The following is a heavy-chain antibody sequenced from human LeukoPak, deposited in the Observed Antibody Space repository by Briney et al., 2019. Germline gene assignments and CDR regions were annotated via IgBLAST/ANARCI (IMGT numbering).Heavy chain of an antibody. CDR1: GFSISSDDYS. V-gene: IGHV4-30-2*01. CDR2: IYHSGSA. Sequence: SETLSLTCTVSGFSISSDDYSWSWIRQPPGKGLEWIGYIYHSGSASYNPSLKSRISMSVDMSKNQFSLRLSSVTAADAAVYYCARYYYDSDGFYIPPVWGQGTLVTVSS. D-gene: IGHD3-22*01. CDR3: ARYYYDSDGFYIPPV. J-gene: IGHJ4*02.